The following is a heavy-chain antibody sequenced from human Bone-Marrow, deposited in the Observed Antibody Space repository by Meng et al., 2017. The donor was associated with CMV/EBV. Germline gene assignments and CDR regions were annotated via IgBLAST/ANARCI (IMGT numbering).Heavy chain of an antibody. CDR1: GFTFSSYA. J-gene: IGHJ3*02. CDR3: ARGSRGNAFDI. D-gene: IGHD3-10*01. V-gene: IGHV3-23*01. CDR2: ISGSGGST. Sequence: ESLKISCAASGFTFSSYAMGWVRQAPGKGLEWVSAISGSGGSTYYADSVKGRFTISRDNSKNTLYLQMNSLRAEDTAVYYCARGSRGNAFDIWGQGTMVTVSS.